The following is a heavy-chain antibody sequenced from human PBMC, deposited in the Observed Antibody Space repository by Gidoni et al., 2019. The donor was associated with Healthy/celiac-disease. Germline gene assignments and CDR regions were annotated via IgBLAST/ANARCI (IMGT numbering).Heavy chain of an antibody. Sequence: QVQLQESGPGLVKPSEPLSLTCTVSCGSISSYYWNWIRQPPGKGLEWIGYIYYSGSTNYNPALKSRVTISVDKSKNQFSLKLSSVTAADTAVYYCARGGGNSYYYGMDVWGQGTTVTVSS. J-gene: IGHJ6*02. D-gene: IGHD2-15*01. CDR1: CGSISSYY. V-gene: IGHV4-59*01. CDR3: ARGGGNSYYYGMDV. CDR2: IYYSGST.